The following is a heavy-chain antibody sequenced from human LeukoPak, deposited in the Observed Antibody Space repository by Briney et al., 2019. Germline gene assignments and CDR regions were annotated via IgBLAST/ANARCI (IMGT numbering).Heavy chain of an antibody. CDR3: ARRKNVLRYFGEVRPRQYYFDY. CDR1: GGSMSSSSYY. V-gene: IGHV4-39*07. CDR2: IFYSGST. Sequence: SETLSLTCTVSGGSMSSSSYYWGWVRQPPGKGLEWIGNIFYSGSTYYSPSLKSRVTISVDTSKNQFSLKLSSVTAADTAVYYCARRKNVLRYFGEVRPRQYYFDYWGQGTLVTVSS. D-gene: IGHD3-9*01. J-gene: IGHJ4*02.